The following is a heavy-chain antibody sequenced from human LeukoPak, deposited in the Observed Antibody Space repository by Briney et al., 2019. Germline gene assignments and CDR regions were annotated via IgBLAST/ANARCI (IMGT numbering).Heavy chain of an antibody. CDR2: IIPILGIA. CDR3: ARDVIKRMTTVTTGSDY. Sequence: ASVKVSCKASGGTFSSYAISWVRQAPGQGLEWMGRIIPILGIANYAQKFQGRVTITADKSTSTAYMELSSLRSEDTAVYYCARDVIKRMTTVTTGSDYWGQGTLVTVSS. D-gene: IGHD4-17*01. J-gene: IGHJ4*02. CDR1: GGTFSSYA. V-gene: IGHV1-69*04.